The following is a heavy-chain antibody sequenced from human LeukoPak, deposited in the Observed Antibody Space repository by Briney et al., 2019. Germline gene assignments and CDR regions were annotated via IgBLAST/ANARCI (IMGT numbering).Heavy chain of an antibody. D-gene: IGHD6-19*01. CDR1: GFTFDDYG. CDR3: ARARGSGPYDAFDI. V-gene: IGHV3-20*04. CDR2: INWNACST. Sequence: GGSLRLSCAASGFTFDDYGMIWVRQAPGKGLEWVSGINWNACSTGYADSVRGRFTISRDNAKNSLFLQMNSLRAEDTALYYCARARGSGPYDAFDIWGQGTMVTVSS. J-gene: IGHJ3*02.